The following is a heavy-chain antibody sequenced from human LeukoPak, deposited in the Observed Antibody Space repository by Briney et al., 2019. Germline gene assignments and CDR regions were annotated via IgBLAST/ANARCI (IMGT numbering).Heavy chain of an antibody. CDR3: AKSYNGYESKPDY. CDR2: ISSSSSYI. J-gene: IGHJ4*02. D-gene: IGHD5-12*01. Sequence: KSGGSLRLSCAASGFTFSSYSMNWVRQAPGKGLEWVSSISSSSSYIYYADSVKGRFTISRDNAKNSLYLQMNSLRAEDTAVYYCAKSYNGYESKPDYWGQGTLVTVSS. CDR1: GFTFSSYS. V-gene: IGHV3-21*04.